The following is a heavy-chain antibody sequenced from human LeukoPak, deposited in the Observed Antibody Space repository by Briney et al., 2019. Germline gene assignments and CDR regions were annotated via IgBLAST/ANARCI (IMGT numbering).Heavy chain of an antibody. Sequence: TSETLSLTCTVSGGSICSYYWSWIRQPPGKGLEWIGCIYYSGSTNYNPSLKSRVTISVDTSKNQFSLKLSSVTAADTAVYYCARIVVPAAIPGGWFDPWGQGTLVTVSS. V-gene: IGHV4-59*01. CDR3: ARIVVPAAIPGGWFDP. CDR2: IYYSGST. CDR1: GGSICSYY. D-gene: IGHD2-2*02. J-gene: IGHJ5*02.